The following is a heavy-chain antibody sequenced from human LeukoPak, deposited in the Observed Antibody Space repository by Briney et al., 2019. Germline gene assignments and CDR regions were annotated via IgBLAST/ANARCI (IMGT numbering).Heavy chain of an antibody. CDR2: IYYSGST. J-gene: IGHJ4*02. V-gene: IGHV4-59*01. Sequence: SETLSLTCTVSGDPISAYYWSWIRQSPGKGLEWIGYIYYSGSTNYNPSLKSRVTISVDTSKNQFSLKLSSVTAADTAVYYCARSKDILTGYCFDYWGQGTLVTVSS. CDR1: GDPISAYY. D-gene: IGHD3-9*01. CDR3: ARSKDILTGYCFDY.